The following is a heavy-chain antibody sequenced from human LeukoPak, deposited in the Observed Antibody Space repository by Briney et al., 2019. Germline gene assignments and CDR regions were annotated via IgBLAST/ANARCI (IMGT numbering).Heavy chain of an antibody. J-gene: IGHJ6*03. V-gene: IGHV1-18*01. CDR2: ISAYNGNT. Sequence: GASVKVSCKASGYTFTSYGISWVRQAPGQGLEWMGWISAYNGNTNYAQKLQGRVTMTTDTSTSTGYMELRSLRSDDTAVYYCARRNDFWSGYLIPTTYYYYYYMDVWGKGTTVTVSS. D-gene: IGHD3-3*01. CDR1: GYTFTSYG. CDR3: ARRNDFWSGYLIPTTYYYYYYMDV.